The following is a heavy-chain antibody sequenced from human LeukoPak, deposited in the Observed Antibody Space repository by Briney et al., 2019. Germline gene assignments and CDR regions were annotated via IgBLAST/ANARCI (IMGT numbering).Heavy chain of an antibody. CDR2: IKQDASEK. CDR3: ARDTGDNFDY. V-gene: IGHV3-7*01. J-gene: IGHJ4*02. CDR1: EFTFRNYW. D-gene: IGHD2-21*02. Sequence: PGGSLRLSCAASEFTFRNYWMAWVRQAPGKGLEWVANIKQDASEKYYVDSVRGRFTITRDNAKNSVYLQMNSLRAEDTALYYCARDTGDNFDYGGRGTLVTVFS.